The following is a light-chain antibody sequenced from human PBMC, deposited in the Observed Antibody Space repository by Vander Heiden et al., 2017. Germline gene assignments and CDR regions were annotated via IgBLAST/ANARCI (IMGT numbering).Light chain of an antibody. J-gene: IGLJ1*01. CDR2: QDT. CDR1: KLGDKY. CDR3: QAWDSSTGV. Sequence: SYELTQQPSVSVSPGQTASVTCSGDKLGDKYACWYQQKPGQSPVLVIYQDTKRPSGIPERCSGSNSGNTATLTISGTQAMDEADYYCQAWDSSTGVFGTGTKVTVL. V-gene: IGLV3-1*01.